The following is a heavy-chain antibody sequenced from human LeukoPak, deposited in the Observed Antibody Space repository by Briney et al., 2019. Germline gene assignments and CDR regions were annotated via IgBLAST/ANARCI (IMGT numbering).Heavy chain of an antibody. V-gene: IGHV3-23*01. J-gene: IGHJ1*01. CDR1: RFTFSSYA. CDR3: AKGDRSDILTGYPAEYFQH. CDR2: ISGSGGST. D-gene: IGHD3-9*01. Sequence: GGSLRLSCAASRFTFSSYAMSWVRQAPGKGLEWVSAISGSGGSTYYADSVKGRFTISRDNSKNTLYLQMNSLRAEDTAVYYCAKGDRSDILTGYPAEYFQHWGQGTLVTVSS.